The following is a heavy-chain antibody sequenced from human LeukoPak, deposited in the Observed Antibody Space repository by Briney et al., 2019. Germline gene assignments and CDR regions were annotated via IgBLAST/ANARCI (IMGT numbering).Heavy chain of an antibody. CDR3: ARDAYGGNSWGWFDP. J-gene: IGHJ5*02. Sequence: ASETLSLTCTVSGGSISSSSYYWGWIRQPPGKGLEWIGSIYYSGSTYYNPSLKSRVTMSVDMSKYQFSLNLNSVTAADTAVYYCARDAYGGNSWGWFDPWGQGTLVTVSA. CDR2: IYYSGST. D-gene: IGHD4-23*01. V-gene: IGHV4-39*07. CDR1: GGSISSSSYY.